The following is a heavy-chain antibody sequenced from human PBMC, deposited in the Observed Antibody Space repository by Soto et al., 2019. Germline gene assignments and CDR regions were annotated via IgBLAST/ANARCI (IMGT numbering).Heavy chain of an antibody. CDR1: GFSLSTSGMC. J-gene: IGHJ3*02. Sequence: SGPTLVNPTQTLTLTWTFSGFSLSTSGMCVSWIRQPPGKALEWLALIDWDDDKYYSTSLKTRLTISKDTSKNQVVLTMTNMDPVDTATYYCARARRGYSYGYDDAFDIWGQGTMVTVSS. CDR3: ARARRGYSYGYDDAFDI. D-gene: IGHD5-18*01. V-gene: IGHV2-70*01. CDR2: IDWDDDK.